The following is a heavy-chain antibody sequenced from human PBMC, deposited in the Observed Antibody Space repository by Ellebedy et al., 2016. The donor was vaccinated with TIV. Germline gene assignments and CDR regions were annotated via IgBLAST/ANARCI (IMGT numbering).Heavy chain of an antibody. Sequence: SETLSLTXAVYGGSFSGYYWSWIRQPPGKGLEWIGEINRSGTTNYNPSLKSRVTISVDTSKNQFSLKLSSVTAADTAVYYCARLSRGWFDPWGQGTLVTVSS. CDR2: INRSGTT. CDR1: GGSFSGYY. D-gene: IGHD2-2*01. V-gene: IGHV4-34*01. CDR3: ARLSRGWFDP. J-gene: IGHJ5*02.